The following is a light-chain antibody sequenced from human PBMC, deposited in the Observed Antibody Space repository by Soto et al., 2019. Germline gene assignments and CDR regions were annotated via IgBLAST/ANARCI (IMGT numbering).Light chain of an antibody. CDR1: SSDVGGYNY. Sequence: QSVLTQPPSASGSPGQSVTISCTGTSSDVGGYNYVSWYQQHPGKAPKLMIYEVSKRPSGVPDRFSGSKSDNTAYLTVSGLQAEDEADYYCISYAGSDNFVFGTGTSSPS. V-gene: IGLV2-8*01. J-gene: IGLJ1*01. CDR2: EVS. CDR3: ISYAGSDNFV.